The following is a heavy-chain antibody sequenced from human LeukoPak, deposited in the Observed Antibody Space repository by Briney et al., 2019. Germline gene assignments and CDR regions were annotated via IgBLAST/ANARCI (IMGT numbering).Heavy chain of an antibody. CDR2: IRYDGSNK. Sequence: PGGSLRLSCAASGFTFSSYGMHWVRQAPGKGLEWVAFIRYDGSNKYYADSVEGRFTISRDNSKNTLCLQMNSLRAEDTAVYYCAKSFLLYYYDSSGYSYFDYWGQGTLVTVSS. J-gene: IGHJ4*02. CDR3: AKSFLLYYYDSSGYSYFDY. V-gene: IGHV3-30*02. D-gene: IGHD3-22*01. CDR1: GFTFSSYG.